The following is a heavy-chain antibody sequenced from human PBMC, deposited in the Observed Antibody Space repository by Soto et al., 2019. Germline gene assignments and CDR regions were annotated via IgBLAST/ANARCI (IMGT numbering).Heavy chain of an antibody. CDR3: ASPLTVYNYYGMDV. Sequence: SETLSLTCTVSGGSISSSSYYWGWIRHPPGKGLEWIGSIYYSGSTYYNPSLKSRVTISVDTSKNQFSLKLSSVTAADTAVYYCASPLTVYNYYGMDVWGQGTTVTVSS. J-gene: IGHJ6*02. D-gene: IGHD4-17*01. CDR2: IYYSGST. V-gene: IGHV4-39*01. CDR1: GGSISSSSYY.